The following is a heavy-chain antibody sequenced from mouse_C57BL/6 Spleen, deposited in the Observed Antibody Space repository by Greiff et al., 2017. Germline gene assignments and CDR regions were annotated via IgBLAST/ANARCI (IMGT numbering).Heavy chain of an antibody. D-gene: IGHD2-4*01. CDR2: IHPNSGST. CDR3: AIYYDYDEGDYYAMDD. Sequence: QVQLQQPGAELVKPGASVKLSCKASGYTFTSYWMHWVKQRPGQGLEWIGMIHPNSGSTNYNEKFKSKATLTVDKSSSTAYMQLSSLTSEDSAVYYCAIYYDYDEGDYYAMDDWGKGTSVTVSS. J-gene: IGHJ4*01. CDR1: GYTFTSYW. V-gene: IGHV1-64*01.